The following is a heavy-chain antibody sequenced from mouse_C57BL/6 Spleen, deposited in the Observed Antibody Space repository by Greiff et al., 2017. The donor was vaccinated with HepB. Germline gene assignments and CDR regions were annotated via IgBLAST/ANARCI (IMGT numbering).Heavy chain of an antibody. V-gene: IGHV1-80*01. Sequence: VQLQQSGAELVKPGASVKISCKASGYAFSSYWMNWVKQRPGKGLEWIGQIYPGDGDTNYNGKFKGKATLTADKSSSTAYMQLSSLTSEDSAVYFFARWGYNDSYWYFDVWGTGTTVTVSS. CDR3: ARWGYNDSYWYFDV. J-gene: IGHJ1*03. CDR2: IYPGDGDT. CDR1: GYAFSSYW. D-gene: IGHD1-3*01.